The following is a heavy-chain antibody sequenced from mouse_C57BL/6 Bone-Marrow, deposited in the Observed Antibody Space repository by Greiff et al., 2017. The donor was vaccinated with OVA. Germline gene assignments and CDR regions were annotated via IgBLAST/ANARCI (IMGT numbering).Heavy chain of an antibody. D-gene: IGHD1-1*01. V-gene: IGHV2-9-1*01. J-gene: IGHJ3*01. CDR2: IWTGGGT. Sequence: VKLQESGPGLVAPSQSLSITCTVSGFSLTSYAISWVRQPPGKGLEWLGVIWTGGGTNYNSALKSRLSISKDNSKSQVFLKMNSLQTDDTARYYCASPYYYGSSPLFFAYWGQGTLVTVSA. CDR3: ASPYYYGSSPLFFAY. CDR1: GFSLTSYA.